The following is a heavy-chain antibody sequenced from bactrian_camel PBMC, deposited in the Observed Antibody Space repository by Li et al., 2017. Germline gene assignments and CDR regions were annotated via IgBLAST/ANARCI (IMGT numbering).Heavy chain of an antibody. CDR1: GFTFSSFY. Sequence: QLVESGGGLVQPGGSLRLSCAASGFTFSSFYMSWVRQAPGKGLEWVAATDVDGTYYDPSVRGRFSISIDNAKRTLYLQLSSLKSDDTALYYCVAGSDFGYWGQGTQVTVS. J-gene: IGHJ6*01. CDR2: TDVDGT. V-gene: IGHV3S28*01. CDR3: VAGSDFGY.